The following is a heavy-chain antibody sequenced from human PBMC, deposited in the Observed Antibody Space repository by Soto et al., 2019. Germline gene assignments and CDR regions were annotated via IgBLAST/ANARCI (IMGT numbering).Heavy chain of an antibody. CDR1: GFSLSDNGVG. CDR3: AHRLTWDAFDI. Sequence: QITLKESGPPLVKRTQTLTLTCTFSGFSLSDNGVGVGWIRQPPGKALEWLALIYWDDEKFYSPSLKTRLTITKDTSKNQVLLTMTNMDPVDTATYYCAHRLTWDAFDIWGQGTMVTVSS. D-gene: IGHD1-26*01. CDR2: IYWDDEK. V-gene: IGHV2-5*02. J-gene: IGHJ3*02.